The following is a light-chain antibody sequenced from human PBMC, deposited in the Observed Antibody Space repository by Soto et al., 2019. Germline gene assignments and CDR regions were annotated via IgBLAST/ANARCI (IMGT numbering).Light chain of an antibody. CDR3: QHLNTYPIT. CDR2: AAS. J-gene: IGKJ5*01. V-gene: IGKV1-9*01. Sequence: DLQMTQSPSTRSGSVGDRVTITCRASQDISTHLAWFAQKPGRAPQLLIYAASTLHSGVPSRFSGSGSGTDFTLTISSLQPEDFATYYCQHLNTYPITFGPGTRLET. CDR1: QDISTH.